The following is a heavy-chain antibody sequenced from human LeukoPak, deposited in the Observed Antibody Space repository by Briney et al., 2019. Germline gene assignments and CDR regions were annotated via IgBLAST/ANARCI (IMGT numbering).Heavy chain of an antibody. CDR2: ISGSGGST. CDR1: GFNFSSYA. D-gene: IGHD3-22*01. Sequence: GGSLRLSCAASGFNFSSYAMSWVAQAPGKGREWVSIISGSGGSTYYADYVKGRFTISRDNSKNTLYLQMNSLRAEDTAVYYCAKGVYYYDSSGYYYTYYFDYWGQGTLVTVSS. CDR3: AKGVYYYDSSGYYYTYYFDY. V-gene: IGHV3-23*01. J-gene: IGHJ4*02.